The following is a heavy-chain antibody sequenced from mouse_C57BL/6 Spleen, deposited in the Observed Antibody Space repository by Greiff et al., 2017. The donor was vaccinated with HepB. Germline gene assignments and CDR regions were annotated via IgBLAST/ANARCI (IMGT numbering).Heavy chain of an antibody. V-gene: IGHV1-64*01. D-gene: IGHD1-1*01. J-gene: IGHJ3*01. CDR2: IHPNSGST. CDR1: GYTFTSYW. Sequence: QVHVKQPGAELVKPGASVKLSCKASGYTFTSYWMHWVKQRPGQGLEWIGMIHPNSGSTNYNEKFKSKATLTVDKSSSTAYMQLSSLTSEDSAVYYCAKNYCGSSLFAYWGQGTLVTVSA. CDR3: AKNYCGSSLFAY.